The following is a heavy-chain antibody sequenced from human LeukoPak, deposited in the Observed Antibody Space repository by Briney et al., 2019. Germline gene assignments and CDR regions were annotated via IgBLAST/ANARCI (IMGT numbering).Heavy chain of an antibody. J-gene: IGHJ4*02. V-gene: IGHV4-39*01. CDR3: ARQTGSGLFILP. CDR1: GVSISSSNSY. CDR2: IYYSGNT. Sequence: SETLSLTCTASGVSISSSNSYWGWIRQPPGKGLEWIGSIYYSGNTYYNASLKSQVSISIDTSKNQFSLKLTSVTAADTAVYYCARQTGSGLFILPGGQGTLVTVSS. D-gene: IGHD3/OR15-3a*01.